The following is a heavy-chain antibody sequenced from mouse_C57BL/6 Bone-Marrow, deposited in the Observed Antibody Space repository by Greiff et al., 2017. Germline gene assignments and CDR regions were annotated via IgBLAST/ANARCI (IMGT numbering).Heavy chain of an antibody. V-gene: IGHV1-69*01. CDR1: GYTFTSYW. Sequence: QVQLQQPGAELVMPGASVKLSCNASGYTFTSYWMHWVKQRPGQGLEWIGEIDPSDSYTNYNQKFKGKSTLTVDKSSSTAYMQLSSLTSEDSAVYYCARDYSNPYAMDYWGQGTSVTVSS. D-gene: IGHD2-5*01. J-gene: IGHJ4*01. CDR2: IDPSDSYT. CDR3: ARDYSNPYAMDY.